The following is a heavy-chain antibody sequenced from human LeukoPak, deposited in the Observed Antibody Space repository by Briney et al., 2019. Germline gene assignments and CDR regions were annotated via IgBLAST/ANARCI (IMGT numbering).Heavy chain of an antibody. V-gene: IGHV3-21*01. J-gene: IGHJ6*03. Sequence: GGSLRLSCAASGFTSRSYTMNWVRQAPGKGLEWVSSISRNSAYLYYADSVRGRFTISRDNTKNTLYLQMNSLRAEDTAVYYCARGVVVPPYYYYYMDVWGKGTTVTVSS. CDR1: GFTSRSYT. CDR2: ISRNSAYL. D-gene: IGHD2-2*01. CDR3: ARGVVVPPYYYYYMDV.